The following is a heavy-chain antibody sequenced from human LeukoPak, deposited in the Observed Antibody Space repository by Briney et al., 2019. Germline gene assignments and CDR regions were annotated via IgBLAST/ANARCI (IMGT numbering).Heavy chain of an antibody. CDR1: GFTFSSYW. CDR2: IKQDGSEK. J-gene: IGHJ5*02. D-gene: IGHD6-19*01. V-gene: IGHV3-7*05. CDR3: ARDLLIAVAGTDWFDP. Sequence: GGSLRLSCAASGFTFSSYWMSWVRQAPGKGLEWVANIKQDGSEKYYVDSVKGRFTISRDNAKNSLCLQMNSLRAEDTAVYYCARDLLIAVAGTDWFDPWGQGTLVTVSS.